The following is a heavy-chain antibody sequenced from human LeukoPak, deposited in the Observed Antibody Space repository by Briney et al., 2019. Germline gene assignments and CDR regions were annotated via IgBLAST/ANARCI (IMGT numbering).Heavy chain of an antibody. CDR2: ISSSSSYI. Sequence: PGGSLRLSCAASGFTFSSYSMNWVRQAPGKGLEWVSSISSSSSYIYYADSVKGRFTISRDNAKNSLYLHMNSLRAEDTAVYYCARDQLKYYGGNSPSFDYWGQGTLVTVSS. V-gene: IGHV3-21*01. D-gene: IGHD4-23*01. J-gene: IGHJ4*02. CDR1: GFTFSSYS. CDR3: ARDQLKYYGGNSPSFDY.